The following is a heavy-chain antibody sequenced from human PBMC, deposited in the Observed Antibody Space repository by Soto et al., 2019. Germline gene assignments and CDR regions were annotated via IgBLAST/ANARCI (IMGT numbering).Heavy chain of an antibody. J-gene: IGHJ4*02. CDR2: IFSNDEK. CDR1: GFSLSNARMG. V-gene: IGHV2-26*01. Sequence: QVTLEESGPVLVKPTETLTLTCTVSGFSLSNARMGVSWIRQPPGKALEWLAHIFSNDEKPYSTSLKSRLTIPKDTPKSQVDLTMTNMDPVDTATYYCARTAWDPVRELHGFDYWGQGTLVTVSS. D-gene: IGHD1-7*01. CDR3: ARTAWDPVRELHGFDY.